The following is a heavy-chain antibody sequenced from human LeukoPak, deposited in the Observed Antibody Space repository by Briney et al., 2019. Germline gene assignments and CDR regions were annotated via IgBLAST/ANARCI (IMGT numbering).Heavy chain of an antibody. CDR1: GGTFSSYA. J-gene: IGHJ6*03. V-gene: IGHV1-69*13. D-gene: IGHD2-15*01. CDR2: IFPIFGTA. Sequence: SVKVSCKASGGTFSSYAISWVRQAPGQGLEWMGGIFPIFGTAHYAQKFQGRVTITADESTSTAYMELSSLRSEDTAVYYCARDLGTRYCSGGSCYYYYMDVWGKGTTVTVSS. CDR3: ARDLGTRYCSGGSCYYYYMDV.